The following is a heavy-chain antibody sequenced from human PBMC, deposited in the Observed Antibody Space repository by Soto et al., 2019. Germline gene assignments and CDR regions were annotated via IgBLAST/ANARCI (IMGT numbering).Heavy chain of an antibody. J-gene: IGHJ6*02. V-gene: IGHV4-59*08. CDR3: ARLSGGYDSGPHYYYYGMDV. CDR2: IYYSGST. CDR1: GGSISSYY. Sequence: QVQLQESGPGLVKPSETLSLTCTVSGGSISSYYWSWIRQPPGKGLEWIGYIYYSGSTNYNPSLKSRVTISVDTSKNQFSLKLSSVTAADTAVYYCARLSGGYDSGPHYYYYGMDVWGQGTTVTVSS. D-gene: IGHD5-12*01.